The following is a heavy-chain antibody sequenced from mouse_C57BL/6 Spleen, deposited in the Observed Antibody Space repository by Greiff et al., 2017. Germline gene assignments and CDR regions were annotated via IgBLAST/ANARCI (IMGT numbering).Heavy chain of an antibody. J-gene: IGHJ4*01. CDR1: GFTFSDYG. V-gene: IGHV5-17*01. D-gene: IGHD2-4*01. CDR2: ISSGSSTI. Sequence: EVQRVESGGGLVKPGGSLKLSCAASGFTFSDYGMHWVRQAPEKGLEWVAYISSGSSTIYYADTVKGRFTIYRDNAQNTLFLQMTSLRSEDTAMYYCARIYYDSYYAMDYWGQGTSVTVSS. CDR3: ARIYYDSYYAMDY.